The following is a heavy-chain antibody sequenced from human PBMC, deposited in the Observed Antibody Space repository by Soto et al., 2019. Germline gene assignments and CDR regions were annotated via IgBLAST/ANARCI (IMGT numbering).Heavy chain of an antibody. CDR1: GFTFDDNA. D-gene: IGHD3-16*01. Sequence: PVGSLRLSCAVSGFTFDDNAMHWVRQAPEKGLEWVSGINWKSDIGYADSVKGRFTISRDNAENSLYLQMNSLRAEDTAWYYCAISQDRGGRTTFIYWGQGTQVTVSS. CDR3: AISQDRGGRTTFIY. V-gene: IGHV3-9*01. J-gene: IGHJ4*02. CDR2: INWKSDI.